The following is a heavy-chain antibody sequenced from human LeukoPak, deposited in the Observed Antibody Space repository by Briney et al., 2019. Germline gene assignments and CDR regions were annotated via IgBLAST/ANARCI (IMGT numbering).Heavy chain of an antibody. D-gene: IGHD3-10*01. Sequence: SQTLSLTCTVSGGSISSGGYYWSWIRQHPGKGLEWIGYIYYSGSTYYNPSLKSRVTISVDTSKNQFSLKLSSVTAADTAVYYCANCNGSGSYGWFDPWGQGTLVTVSS. CDR2: IYYSGST. CDR3: ANCNGSGSYGWFDP. CDR1: GGSISSGGYY. V-gene: IGHV4-31*03. J-gene: IGHJ5*02.